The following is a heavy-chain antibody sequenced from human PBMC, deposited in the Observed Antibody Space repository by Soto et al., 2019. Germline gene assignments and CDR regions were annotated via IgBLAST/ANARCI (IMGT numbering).Heavy chain of an antibody. V-gene: IGHV3-11*05. D-gene: IGHD3-10*01. J-gene: IGHJ4*02. CDR2: ISSSGTSA. CDR3: ARDRGGGTGQYFDY. Sequence: QVQLEESGGGLVKPGGSLRLSCAASGFTFSAYYMSWIRQAPGKGLEYISYISSSGTSANYADSVKGRFTISRDNAKNPLLLQMNRLGGEDPGVYFWARDRGGGTGQYFDYWGQGALVTVSS. CDR1: GFTFSAYY.